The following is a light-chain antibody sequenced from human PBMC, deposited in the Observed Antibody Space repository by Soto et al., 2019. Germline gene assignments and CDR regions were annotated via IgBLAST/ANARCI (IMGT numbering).Light chain of an antibody. J-gene: IGKJ1*01. CDR3: QQYGSSSTWT. CDR1: QSVSSAY. CDR2: AAS. V-gene: IGKV3-20*01. Sequence: EIVLTQSPGTLSLSPGERATLSCRASQSVSSAYLAWYQHKPGQPPTLLTYAASSRVTGIPDRFSGSGSGTDFNLTISRLEPEDFAVYYCQQYGSSSTWTFGQGTKVEIK.